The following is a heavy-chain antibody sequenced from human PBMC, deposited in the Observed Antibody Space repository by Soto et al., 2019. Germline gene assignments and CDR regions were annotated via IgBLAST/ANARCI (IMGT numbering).Heavy chain of an antibody. CDR1: GYTFTRSG. V-gene: IGHV1-18*01. CDR2: ISTYNGDT. D-gene: IGHD3-10*01. Sequence: ASVKVSCKASGYTFTRSGISWVRQAPGQGLEWMGWISTYNGDTNYAQTFQGRVTMTTDTSTSTAYMELRSLRSDDTAVYYCARDNPDPIMVRALVIYYYYGMDVWGQGTTVTVSS. J-gene: IGHJ6*02. CDR3: ARDNPDPIMVRALVIYYYYGMDV.